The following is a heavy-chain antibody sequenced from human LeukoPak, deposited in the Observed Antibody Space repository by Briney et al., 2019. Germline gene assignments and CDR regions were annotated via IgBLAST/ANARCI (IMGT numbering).Heavy chain of an antibody. CDR1: GGSISSTNYY. D-gene: IGHD3-9*01. Sequence: SETLCLTCTVSGGSISSTNYYWGWIRQPPGKGLEWIGRISCSGCTYYNPSLKSRVTISVDTSKNQFSLKLSSVTAADTAVYYCARRTTYFGWIPPESPSCFDYWGQGTLVTVSS. CDR3: ARRTTYFGWIPPESPSCFDY. CDR2: ISCSGCT. J-gene: IGHJ4*02. V-gene: IGHV4-39*07.